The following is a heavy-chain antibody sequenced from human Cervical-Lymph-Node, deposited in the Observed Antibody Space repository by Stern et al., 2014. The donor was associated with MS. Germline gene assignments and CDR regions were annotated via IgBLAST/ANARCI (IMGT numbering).Heavy chain of an antibody. CDR2: ITNDGST. CDR3: ARDTSSPERSDW. CDR1: GFTVSRDY. Sequence: EVQLVQSGGGVIQPGGSLRLSCTASGFTVSRDYMTWVRQAPGKGLEWVSLITNDGSTLYTDSVNVRFTISRDDPKNTVYLHMTSLRAEDTAMYYCARDTSSPERSDWWGQGTLVTVSS. V-gene: IGHV3-53*01. D-gene: IGHD1-1*01. J-gene: IGHJ4*02.